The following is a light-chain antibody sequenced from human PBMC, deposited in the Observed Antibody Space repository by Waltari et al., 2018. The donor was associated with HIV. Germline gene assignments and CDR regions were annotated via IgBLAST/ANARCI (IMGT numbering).Light chain of an antibody. Sequence: QTVVTQEPSFSVSPGGTVTLTCGFSSGSVSTSYYPSWYQLTPGQTPRTLIYSTNTRSSGVPDRFSGSILGIKAARTITGAQADDESVYFCALYMGSGIVVFGGGTKLTVL. CDR2: STN. CDR3: ALYMGSGIVV. J-gene: IGLJ2*01. CDR1: SGSVSTSYY. V-gene: IGLV8-61*01.